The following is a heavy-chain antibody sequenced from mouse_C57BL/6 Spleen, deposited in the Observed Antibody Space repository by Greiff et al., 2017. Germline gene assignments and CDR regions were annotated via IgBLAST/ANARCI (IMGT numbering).Heavy chain of an antibody. CDR1: GYAFSSSW. J-gene: IGHJ2*01. CDR2: IYPGDGDT. Sequence: QVQLQQSGPELVKPGASVKISCKASGYAFSSSWMNWVKQRPGKGLEWIGRIYPGDGDTNYNGKFKGKATLTADKSSSTAYMQLSSLTSEDSAVYFCERQDYFDDWGQGTTLTVSS. V-gene: IGHV1-82*01. CDR3: ERQDYFDD.